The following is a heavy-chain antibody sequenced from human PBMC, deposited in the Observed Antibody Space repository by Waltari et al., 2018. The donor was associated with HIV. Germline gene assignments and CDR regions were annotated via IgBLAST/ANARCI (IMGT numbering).Heavy chain of an antibody. D-gene: IGHD6-13*01. CDR1: GGSITTFNW. V-gene: IGHV4-4*02. CDR2: IYPTGRT. CDR3: ARLTSRSYPDQ. Sequence: QVQLQESGPGLVQPSGTLSLTCSVSGGSITTFNWWSWVRQPPRRGLEWIGEIYPTGRTNYNPSLRSRVVMSVDNSRNQFSLNLSSVTAADTAVYYCARLTSRSYPDQWGQGALVTVSP. J-gene: IGHJ4*02.